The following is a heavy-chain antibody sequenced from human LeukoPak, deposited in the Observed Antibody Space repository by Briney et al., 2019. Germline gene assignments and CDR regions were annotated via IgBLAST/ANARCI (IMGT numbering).Heavy chain of an antibody. Sequence: PTGGSLRLSCAASGFTFSSYGMSWVRQAPGKGLEWVASIKQDGSEKYYVDSVKGRFTISRDNAKNSLYLQMNSLRAEDTALYYCARAPGEGWFDPWGQGTLVTVSS. CDR3: ARAPGEGWFDP. CDR1: GFTFSSYG. J-gene: IGHJ5*02. V-gene: IGHV3-7*01. D-gene: IGHD4-17*01. CDR2: IKQDGSEK.